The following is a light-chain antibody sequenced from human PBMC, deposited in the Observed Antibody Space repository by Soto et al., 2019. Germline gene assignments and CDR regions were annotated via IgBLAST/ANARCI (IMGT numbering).Light chain of an antibody. CDR1: QSVSSN. CDR3: QQYNDWPRT. V-gene: IGKV3-15*01. J-gene: IGKJ1*01. Sequence: IVMTQSPATLSVSPGERATLSCRASQSVSSNLAWYQQKRGLAPRLLMYGASTRATGIPVRFSGSGSGTEFTLIISSLQSEDFAVYYCQQYNDWPRTFGQGTKVEIK. CDR2: GAS.